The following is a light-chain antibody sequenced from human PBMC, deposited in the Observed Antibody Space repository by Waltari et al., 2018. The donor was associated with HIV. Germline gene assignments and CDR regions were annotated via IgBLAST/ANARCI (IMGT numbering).Light chain of an antibody. CDR2: RGN. CDR1: NNNVGFQG. V-gene: IGLV10-54*01. CDR3: SSWDTRLNGWV. Sequence: QAGLTQPPSVSKALGQTATLSFPEDNNNVGFQGAAWLKHHQGHPPKLLSYRGNNRPSGVPDRFSASTSGKTASLNITGLQADDEADYYCSSWDTRLNGWVFGGGTHLTVL. J-gene: IGLJ3*02.